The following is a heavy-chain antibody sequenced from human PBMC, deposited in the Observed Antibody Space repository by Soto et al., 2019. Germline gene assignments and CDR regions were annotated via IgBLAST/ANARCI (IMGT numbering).Heavy chain of an antibody. CDR1: PITVYNFAA. CDR2: ISGRGDHR. Sequence: EMQLLESGGGFGQPGGSLRLSCVASPITVYNFAAMSWVRQTPERGLEWVSTISGRGDHRYYADSVKGRFTISRDNSKNRLYLQMDGLRVDDTAVYYCAKDRALENQTPYGMDVWGERTTVTV. J-gene: IGHJ6*02. V-gene: IGHV3-23*01. D-gene: IGHD2-2*01. CDR3: AKDRALENQTPYGMDV.